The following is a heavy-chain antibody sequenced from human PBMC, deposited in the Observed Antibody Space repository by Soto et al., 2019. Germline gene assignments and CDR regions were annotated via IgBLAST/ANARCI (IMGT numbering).Heavy chain of an antibody. CDR3: ATSLGPGGWFDY. Sequence: QVQLVQSGAEVKNPGASVRVSCTASRYTFPNYGLTWVRQAPGQGPEWLGWIRLHNGETHYGPNFRGRVTMTTDTSTSTAYMELRGLRSEDTAMYYCATSLGPGGWFDYWGQGNPVTVSS. CDR1: RYTFPNYG. D-gene: IGHD6-19*01. V-gene: IGHV1-18*01. J-gene: IGHJ4*02. CDR2: IRLHNGET.